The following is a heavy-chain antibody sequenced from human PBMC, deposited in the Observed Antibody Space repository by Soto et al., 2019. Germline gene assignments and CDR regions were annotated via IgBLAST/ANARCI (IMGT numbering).Heavy chain of an antibody. V-gene: IGHV4-31*03. Sequence: SETLSLTCTVSGGSISSGGYYWSWIRQHPGKGLEWIGYIYYSGSTYYNPSLKSRVTISVDTSKNQFSLKLSSVTAADTAVYYCARDCLSSSWSKSPYGMDVWGQGTTVTVSS. J-gene: IGHJ6*02. D-gene: IGHD6-13*01. CDR3: ARDCLSSSWSKSPYGMDV. CDR1: GGSISSGGYY. CDR2: IYYSGST.